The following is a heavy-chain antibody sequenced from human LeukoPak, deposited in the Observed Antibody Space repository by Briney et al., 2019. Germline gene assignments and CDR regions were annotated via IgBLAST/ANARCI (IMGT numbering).Heavy chain of an antibody. CDR1: GFSFSTST. V-gene: IGHV3-21*01. Sequence: GGSLRLSCAASGFSFSTSTMNWVRQAPGEGLEWISSIGKTGRDMYYANSVRGRLTISRDNAKNSLFLVMDSLRVEDTSVYYCVRGDNRDYWGQGTLVTVSS. CDR3: VRGDNRDY. J-gene: IGHJ4*02. CDR2: IGKTGRDM. D-gene: IGHD1-14*01.